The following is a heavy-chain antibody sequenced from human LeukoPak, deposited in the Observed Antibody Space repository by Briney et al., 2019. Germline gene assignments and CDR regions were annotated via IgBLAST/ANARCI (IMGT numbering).Heavy chain of an antibody. V-gene: IGHV1-2*02. D-gene: IGHD3-10*01. J-gene: IGHJ4*02. CDR1: GYTFTPYY. Sequence: ASVKVSCKASGYTFTPYYMHWVRQAPGRGLECMGWMNPKSGDTNYAQNFQGRVTMTRDTSISTAYMELSGLRSDDTAVYYCARDLRNYYGSGSSRFDSWGQGTLVTVSS. CDR2: MNPKSGDT. CDR3: ARDLRNYYGSGSSRFDS.